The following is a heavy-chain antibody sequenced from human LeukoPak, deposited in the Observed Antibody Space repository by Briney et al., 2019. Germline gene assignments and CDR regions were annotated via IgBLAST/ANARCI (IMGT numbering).Heavy chain of an antibody. D-gene: IGHD2-15*01. CDR3: AKYGGSSSGSANN. Sequence: PGGSLRLSCAASGFTFSSYGMHWVRQAPGKGLEWVAVIWYDGSNRYYADSVKGRFTISRDNSKNTLYLQMNSLRAEDTAIYYCAKYGGSSSGSANNWGQGTLVTVSS. CDR2: IWYDGSNR. CDR1: GFTFSSYG. J-gene: IGHJ4*02. V-gene: IGHV3-33*06.